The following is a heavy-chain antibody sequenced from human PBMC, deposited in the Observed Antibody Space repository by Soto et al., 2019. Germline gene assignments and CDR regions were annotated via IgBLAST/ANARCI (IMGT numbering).Heavy chain of an antibody. Sequence: PGGSQRLSCATSGFTFTAYDLTWVRQAPGKGLDWVSGISPSGDTTYYADSVKGRFTISRDNSKTVLYLQMNSLRAEDTAVHYCAFKGTANPFYWGQGTLVTVSS. D-gene: IGHD2-21*02. CDR1: GFTFTAYD. J-gene: IGHJ4*02. CDR2: ISPSGDTT. CDR3: AFKGTANPFY. V-gene: IGHV3-23*01.